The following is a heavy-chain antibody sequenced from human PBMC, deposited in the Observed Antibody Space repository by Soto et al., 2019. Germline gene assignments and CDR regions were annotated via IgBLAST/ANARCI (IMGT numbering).Heavy chain of an antibody. J-gene: IGHJ3*02. Sequence: SVNVSCKACGYTFTSYASSWVQQSPVKGRGWMGWISAYNGTANYAQKFQGRVTITADESTSTAYMELSSLRSEDTAVYYCARVNYYDSSGYYPRGAFDIWGQGTMVTVSS. V-gene: IGHV1-69*13. CDR1: GYTFTSYA. CDR3: ARVNYYDSSGYYPRGAFDI. D-gene: IGHD3-22*01. CDR2: ISAYNGTA.